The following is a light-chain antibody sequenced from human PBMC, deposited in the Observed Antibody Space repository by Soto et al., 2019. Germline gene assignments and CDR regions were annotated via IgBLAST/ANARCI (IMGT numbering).Light chain of an antibody. V-gene: IGLV2-23*01. CDR3: CSYAGSHYD. CDR1: SSDVGSYNL. Sequence: QSVLTQPASVSGSPGQSITISCTVTSSDVGSYNLVSWYQQPPGKAPKLMIYEGSKRPSGVSNRFSGSKSGNTASLTISGLQAEDEADYYCCSYAGSHYDFGAGTKVTVL. J-gene: IGLJ1*01. CDR2: EGS.